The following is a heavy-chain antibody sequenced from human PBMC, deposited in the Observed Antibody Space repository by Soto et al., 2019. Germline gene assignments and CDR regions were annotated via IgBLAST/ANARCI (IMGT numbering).Heavy chain of an antibody. CDR3: AREENSNYLHWFDP. J-gene: IGHJ5*02. CDR2: ISSSSSTI. V-gene: IGHV3-48*02. D-gene: IGHD4-4*01. CDR1: GFTFSSYS. Sequence: PGGSLRLSCAASGFTFSSYSMNWVRQAPGKGLEWVSYISSSSSTIYYADSVKGRFTISRDNAKNSLYLQMNSLRDEDTAVYYCAREENSNYLHWFDPWGQGTLVTVSS.